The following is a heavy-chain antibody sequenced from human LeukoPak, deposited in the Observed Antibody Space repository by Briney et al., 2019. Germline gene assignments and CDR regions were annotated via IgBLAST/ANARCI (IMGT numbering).Heavy chain of an antibody. J-gene: IGHJ4*02. CDR1: GYSFTIYG. Sequence: ASVKVSCTASGYSFTIYGISWVRQAPGQGREWVGWISAYNGNTNYAQKVQGRVTMDTDTSTSTAYMELRSLRPDDTAVYFCARAPPGLVIPTAKLLDYWGQGTLVSVSS. D-gene: IGHD2-2*01. CDR2: ISAYNGNT. CDR3: ARAPPGLVIPTAKLLDY. V-gene: IGHV1-18*01.